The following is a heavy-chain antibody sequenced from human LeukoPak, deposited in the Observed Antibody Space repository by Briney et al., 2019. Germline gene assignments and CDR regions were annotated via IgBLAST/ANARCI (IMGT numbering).Heavy chain of an antibody. V-gene: IGHV4-39*01. J-gene: IGHJ1*01. CDR1: GGSISSSTYY. D-gene: IGHD6-25*01. CDR2: IYYTGST. Sequence: PSETLSLTCTASGGSISSSTYYWGWIRQPPGKGLEFIGTIYYTGSTYYNPSLKSRVTISADASKNQFSLKLSSVTAADTAVYYCARRDLAAYFQHWGQGTLVTVSS. CDR3: ARRDLAAYFQH.